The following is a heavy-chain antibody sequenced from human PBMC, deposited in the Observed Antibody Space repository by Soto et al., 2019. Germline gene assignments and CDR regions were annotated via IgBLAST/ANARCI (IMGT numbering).Heavy chain of an antibody. CDR3: ATSIAARPHYYYYMDV. V-gene: IGHV1-2*04. CDR2: INPNSGGT. J-gene: IGHJ6*03. CDR1: GYTLTGYY. Sequence: ASVKVSCKDSGYTLTGYYIHWVRQDPGQGLEWMGWINPNSGGTNYAQKFQGWVTMTRDTSISTAYMELSRLRSDDTAVYYCATSIAARPHYYYYMDVWGKGTTVTVSS. D-gene: IGHD6-6*01.